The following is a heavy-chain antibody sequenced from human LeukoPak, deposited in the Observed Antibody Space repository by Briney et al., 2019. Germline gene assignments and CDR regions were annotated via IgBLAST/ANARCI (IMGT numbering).Heavy chain of an antibody. D-gene: IGHD2-15*01. J-gene: IGHJ4*02. CDR1: GFTFSSYQ. Sequence: PGGSLRLSCEASGFTFSSYQMNWVRQAPGKGLEWVSYISSSGSTIYYAESVKGRFTISRDNAKNSLYLQMNSLRAEDTAVYYCARRYCSGGTCNHLDYWGRGTLVTVSS. CDR2: ISSSGSTI. CDR3: ARRYCSGGTCNHLDY. V-gene: IGHV3-48*03.